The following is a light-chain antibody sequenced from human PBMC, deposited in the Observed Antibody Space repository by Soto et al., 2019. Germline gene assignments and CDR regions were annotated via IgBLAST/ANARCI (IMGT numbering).Light chain of an antibody. J-gene: IGKJ5*01. CDR3: EDSYRPPIS. V-gene: IGKV1-39*01. Sequence: DVQMTLYPPPLSASVGYRVTITCRASQSISFYLNWYQQKPGNAPKVLIYAASNLQTGVPSRFSGSGSGTDFTLTINSLQPEEFARYTCEDSYRPPISFAQGTRLEVK. CDR2: AAS. CDR1: QSISFY.